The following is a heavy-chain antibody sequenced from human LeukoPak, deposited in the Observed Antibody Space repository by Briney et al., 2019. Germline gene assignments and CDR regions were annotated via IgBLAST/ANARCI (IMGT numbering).Heavy chain of an antibody. Sequence: KTSETLSLTCTVSGGSISSYYWSWIRQPPGKGLEWIGYIYYSGSTNYNPSLKSRVTISVDTSKNQFSLKLSSVTAADTAVYYCARAVWYYYYYMDVWGKGTTVIVSS. CDR1: GGSISSYY. V-gene: IGHV4-59*01. CDR2: IYYSGST. D-gene: IGHD3-16*01. CDR3: ARAVWYYYYYMDV. J-gene: IGHJ6*03.